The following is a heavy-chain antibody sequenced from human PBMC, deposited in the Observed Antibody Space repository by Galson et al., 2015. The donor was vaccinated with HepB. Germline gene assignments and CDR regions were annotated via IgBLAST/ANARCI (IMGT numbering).Heavy chain of an antibody. CDR3: ARVADADYGDHSHFDY. J-gene: IGHJ4*02. Sequence: SLRLSCAASGFTFSRYTMNWVRQAPGKGLESVSYISSTGTYTNYADSVKGRFTISRDNAKNSLYLQMNNLRAEDTAVYYCARVADADYGDHSHFDYWGQGTLVTVSS. D-gene: IGHD4-17*01. CDR2: ISSTGTYT. CDR1: GFTFSRYT. V-gene: IGHV3-21*05.